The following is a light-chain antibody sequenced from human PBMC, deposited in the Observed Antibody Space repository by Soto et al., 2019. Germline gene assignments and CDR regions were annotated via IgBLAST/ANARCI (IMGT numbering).Light chain of an antibody. CDR2: GAS. J-gene: IGKJ4*01. Sequence: EIVMTQSPATLSVSPGERATLSCRASQSVRGNLAWYQQKPGQAPRLLIYGASTRATDIPARFSGSGSETEFTLTISSRQSEDFAIYYCQQYINWPLTFGGGTKVEIK. CDR1: QSVRGN. V-gene: IGKV3-15*01. CDR3: QQYINWPLT.